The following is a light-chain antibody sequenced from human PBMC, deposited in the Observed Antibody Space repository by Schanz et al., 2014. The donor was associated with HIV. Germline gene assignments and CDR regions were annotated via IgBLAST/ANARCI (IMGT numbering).Light chain of an antibody. J-gene: IGKJ5*01. CDR3: QQYNDWPPIT. CDR1: QSVSTTY. V-gene: IGKV3-15*01. Sequence: VLTQSPGTLSLSPGERATLSCRASQSVSTTYLAWYQHKPGQAPRLLISGASSRATGIPARFSGSGSGTEFTLTISSLQSEDFAVYYCQQYNDWPPITFGQGTRLEIK. CDR2: GAS.